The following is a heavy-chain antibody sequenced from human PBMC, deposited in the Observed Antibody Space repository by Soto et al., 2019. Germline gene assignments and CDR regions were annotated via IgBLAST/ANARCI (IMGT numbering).Heavy chain of an antibody. CDR1: GFTFSNAW. V-gene: IGHV3-15*07. Sequence: GGSLRLSCAASGFTFSNAWMNWVRQAPGKGLEWVGRIKSKTDGGTTDYAAPVKGRFTISRDDSKNTLYLQMNSLKTEDTAVYYCTTDSPPVDDSSGYYVEDYWGQGTLVTVSS. D-gene: IGHD3-22*01. J-gene: IGHJ4*02. CDR2: IKSKTDGGTT. CDR3: TTDSPPVDDSSGYYVEDY.